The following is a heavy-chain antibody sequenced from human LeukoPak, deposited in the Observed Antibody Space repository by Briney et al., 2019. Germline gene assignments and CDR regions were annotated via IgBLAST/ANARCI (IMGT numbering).Heavy chain of an antibody. D-gene: IGHD5-18*01. Sequence: SETLSLTCTVSGYSISSGYYWGWVRQPPGKGLEWIGTVYHSGSTYYNPSLKSRVTISVDTSKNQFSLKLSSVTAADTAVYYCARRAQQRGYSYDYWGQGTLVTVSS. V-gene: IGHV4-38-2*02. J-gene: IGHJ4*02. CDR2: VYHSGST. CDR1: GYSISSGYY. CDR3: ARRAQQRGYSYDY.